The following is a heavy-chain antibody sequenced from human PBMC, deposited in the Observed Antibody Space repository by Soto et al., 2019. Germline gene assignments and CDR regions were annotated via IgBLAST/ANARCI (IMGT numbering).Heavy chain of an antibody. D-gene: IGHD2-2*01. CDR1: GFTFSSYG. Sequence: QVQLVESGGGVVQPGRSLRLSCAASGFTFSSYGMHWVRQAPGKGLEWVAVIWYDGSNKYYADSVKGRFTISRDNSKNTLYLQMNSLRAEETAVYYCARAVGYCSSTSCYRGWYYYYGMDVWGQGTTVTVSS. CDR3: ARAVGYCSSTSCYRGWYYYYGMDV. V-gene: IGHV3-33*01. J-gene: IGHJ6*02. CDR2: IWYDGSNK.